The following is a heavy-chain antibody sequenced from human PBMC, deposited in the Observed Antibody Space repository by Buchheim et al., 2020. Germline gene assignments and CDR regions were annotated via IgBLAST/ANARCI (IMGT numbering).Heavy chain of an antibody. D-gene: IGHD6-6*01. V-gene: IGHV3-30*04. CDR2: ISYDGSNK. CDR1: GFTFSSYA. J-gene: IGHJ4*02. CDR3: ARGLRSYGS. Sequence: QVQLVESGGGVVQPGRSLRLSCAASGFTFSSYAMHWVRQAPGKGLEWVAVISYDGSNKYYADSVKGRFTISRDNSKHTLYLQMNSLRAEDTAVYYCARGLRSYGSWGQGTL.